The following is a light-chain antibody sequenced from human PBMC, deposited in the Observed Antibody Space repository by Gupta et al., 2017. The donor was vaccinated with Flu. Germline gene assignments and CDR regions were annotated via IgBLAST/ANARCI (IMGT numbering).Light chain of an antibody. CDR2: WAS. V-gene: IGKV4-1*01. J-gene: IGKJ1*01. CDR3: YQYYNAPPWT. CDR1: QSVVYSSNSNNY. Sequence: GGRSTINSKTSQSVVYSSNSNNYLAWYQQKPREHPKLLIIWASTRGSGGPDRISGGRSGTDYTLTISSLQPEDEAVYYCYQYYNAPPWTFGQGTKVEIK.